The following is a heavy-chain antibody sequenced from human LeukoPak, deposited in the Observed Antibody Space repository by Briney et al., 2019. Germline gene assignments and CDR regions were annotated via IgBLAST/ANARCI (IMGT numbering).Heavy chain of an antibody. J-gene: IGHJ5*02. CDR3: ARDLGCTNGVCYGYWFDP. CDR1: GGTFSSYA. D-gene: IGHD2-8*01. CDR2: IIPIFGTA. Sequence: GASVKVSCKASGGTFSSYAISWVRQAPGQGPEWMGRIIPIFGTANYAQKFQGRVTITTDESTSTAYMELSSLRSEDTAVYYCARDLGCTNGVCYGYWFDPWGQGTLVTVSS. V-gene: IGHV1-69*05.